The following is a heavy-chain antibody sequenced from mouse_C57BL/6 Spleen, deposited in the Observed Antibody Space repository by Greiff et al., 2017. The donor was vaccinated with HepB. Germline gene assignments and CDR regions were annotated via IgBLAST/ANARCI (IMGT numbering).Heavy chain of an antibody. CDR3: ARGGTVVATEYFDY. V-gene: IGHV1-55*01. D-gene: IGHD1-1*01. J-gene: IGHJ2*01. Sequence: QVQLQQPGAELVKPGASVKMSCKASGYTFTSYWITWVKQRPGQGLEWIGDIYPGSGSTNYNEKFKSKATLTVDTSSSTAYMQLSSLTSEASAVYYCARGGTVVATEYFDYWGQGTTLTVSS. CDR2: IYPGSGST. CDR1: GYTFTSYW.